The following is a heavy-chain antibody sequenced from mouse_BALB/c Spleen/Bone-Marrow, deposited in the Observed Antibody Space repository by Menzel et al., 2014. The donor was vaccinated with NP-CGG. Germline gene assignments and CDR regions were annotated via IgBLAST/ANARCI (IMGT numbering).Heavy chain of an antibody. V-gene: IGHV1-67*01. J-gene: IGHJ4*01. CDR3: ARSYYGSSFPMDY. D-gene: IGHD1-1*01. Sequence: LQQSGPELVRPGVSAKISCKGSGYTFTDYAMHWVKQSHAKSLEWIGVISTYSGNTNYNQKFKGKATMTVDKSSSTAYMELARLTSEDSAIYYCARSYYGSSFPMDYWGQGTSVTVSS. CDR2: ISTYSGNT. CDR1: GYTFTDYA.